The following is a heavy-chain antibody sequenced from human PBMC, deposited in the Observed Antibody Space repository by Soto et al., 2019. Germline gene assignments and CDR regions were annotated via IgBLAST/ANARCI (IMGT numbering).Heavy chain of an antibody. D-gene: IGHD6-19*01. CDR1: GFTFDDYA. V-gene: IGHV3-9*01. J-gene: IGHJ2*01. CDR3: AKAVAGLFDL. CDR2: ISWNSGSI. Sequence: EVQLVESGGGLVQPGRSLRLSCAASGFTFDDYAMHWVRQAPGKGLEWVSGISWNSGSIGYADSVKGRFTISRDHAKNSLYLQMNSLRAEDTALYYCAKAVAGLFDLWGRGTLVTVSS.